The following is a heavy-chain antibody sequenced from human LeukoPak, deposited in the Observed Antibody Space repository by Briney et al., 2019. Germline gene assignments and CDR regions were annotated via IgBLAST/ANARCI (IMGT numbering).Heavy chain of an antibody. Sequence: GGSLRLSCAASGFTFSSYGMSWVHQAPGKGLEWVSAISGSGGSTYYADSVKGRFTISRDNSKNTLYLQMNSLRAEDTAVYYCAKEASGYPIPPLGFDYWGQGTLVTVSS. J-gene: IGHJ4*02. CDR1: GFTFSSYG. V-gene: IGHV3-23*01. D-gene: IGHD3-9*01. CDR2: ISGSGGST. CDR3: AKEASGYPIPPLGFDY.